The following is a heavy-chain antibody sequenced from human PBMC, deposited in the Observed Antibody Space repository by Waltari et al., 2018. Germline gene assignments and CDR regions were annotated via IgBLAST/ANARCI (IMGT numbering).Heavy chain of an antibody. CDR2: IYSGGST. CDR3: AKDNWFDP. J-gene: IGHJ5*02. CDR1: GFTFSSYA. Sequence: EVQLLESGGGLVQPGGSLRLSCAPSGFTFSSYAMSWVRQAPGKGLEWVSVIYSGGSTYYADSVKGRFTISRDNSKNTLYLQMNSLRAEDTAVYYCAKDNWFDPWGQGTLVTVSS. V-gene: IGHV3-23*03.